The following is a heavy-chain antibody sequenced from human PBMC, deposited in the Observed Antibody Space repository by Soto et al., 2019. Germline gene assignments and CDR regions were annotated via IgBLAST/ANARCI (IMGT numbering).Heavy chain of an antibody. CDR1: GGSISSYY. V-gene: IGHV4-59*01. D-gene: IGHD6-19*01. J-gene: IGHJ2*01. Sequence: QVQLQESGPGLVKPSETLSLTCTVSGGSISSYYWSWIRQPPGKGLEWIGYISYSGSTNYKPSLKSRVTLPVDTSKNQLSVTLSSVIAADTALYYWACGGSSGWSMYVDLLGRGTLGTVSS. CDR3: ACGGSSGWSMYVDL. CDR2: ISYSGST.